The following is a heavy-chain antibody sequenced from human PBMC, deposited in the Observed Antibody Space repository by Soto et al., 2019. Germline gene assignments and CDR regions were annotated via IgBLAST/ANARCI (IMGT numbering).Heavy chain of an antibody. D-gene: IGHD1-26*01. CDR2: IRNSGGFT. J-gene: IGHJ4*02. CDR3: EKDYFETKGPYFDY. V-gene: IGHV3-23*01. CDR1: GFTFNNYA. Sequence: VQLLESGGGLVQPGGSLRLSCAASGFTFNNYAMNWVRQAPGKGLEWVSAIRNSGGFTYYADSVKGRFTISRDNSKNTLYLHMNSLRAEDTALYYCEKDYFETKGPYFDYWGQGTLVTVSS.